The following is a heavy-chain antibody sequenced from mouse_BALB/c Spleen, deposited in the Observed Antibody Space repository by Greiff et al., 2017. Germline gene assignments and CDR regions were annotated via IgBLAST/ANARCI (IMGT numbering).Heavy chain of an antibody. V-gene: IGHV1-14*01. CDR1: GCTFTSYV. Sequence: VQLQQSGPELVKPGASVKMSCKASGCTFTSYVMHWVKQKPGQGLEWIGYINPYNDGTKYNEKYKGKATLTTDKSSSTAYMELSSLTSEDSAVYDCARSPYDDDRKSWFAYWGQGTLVTVSA. CDR2: INPYNDGT. J-gene: IGHJ3*01. CDR3: ARSPYDDDRKSWFAY. D-gene: IGHD2-4*01.